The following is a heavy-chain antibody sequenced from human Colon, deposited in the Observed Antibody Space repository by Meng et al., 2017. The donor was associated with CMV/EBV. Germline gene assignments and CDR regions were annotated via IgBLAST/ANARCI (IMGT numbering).Heavy chain of an antibody. V-gene: IGHV3-7*01. D-gene: IGHD2-2*01. J-gene: IGHJ4*02. Sequence: GGSLRLSCAASGFTFSSYWMSWVRQAPGKGLEWVANIKQDGSEKYYVDSVKGRFTISRDNAKNSLYLQMNSLRAEDTAVYYCARGSTAIVPAAPNDYWGQGTLVTVSS. CDR3: ARGSTAIVPAAPNDY. CDR1: GFTFSSYW. CDR2: IKQDGSEK.